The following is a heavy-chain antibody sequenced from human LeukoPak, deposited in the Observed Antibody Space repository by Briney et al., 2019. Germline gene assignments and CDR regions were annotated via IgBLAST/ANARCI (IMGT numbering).Heavy chain of an antibody. D-gene: IGHD1-26*01. CDR2: ISAYNGNT. J-gene: IGHJ4*02. CDR1: GYTFTSYG. CDR3: ARLVVGATLPDY. Sequence: ASVKVSRKASGYTFTSYGISWVRQAPGQGLEWMGWISAYNGNTNYAQKLQGRVTMTTDTSTSTAYMELRSLRSDDTAVYYCARLVVGATLPDYWGQGTLVTVSS. V-gene: IGHV1-18*01.